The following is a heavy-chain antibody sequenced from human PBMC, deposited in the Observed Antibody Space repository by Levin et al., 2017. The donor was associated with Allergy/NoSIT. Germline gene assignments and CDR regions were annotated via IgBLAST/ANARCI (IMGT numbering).Heavy chain of an antibody. D-gene: IGHD3-10*01. CDR3: ARDDDDGALDY. CDR1: GFTFSSYG. CDR2: IWYDGSNK. V-gene: IGHV3-33*01. Sequence: LSLTCAASGFTFSSYGLHWVRQAPGKGLEWVAVIWYDGSNKYYADSVKGRFTISRDNSKNTLYLQMNSLRAEDTAVYYCARDDDDGALDYWGQGTLVTVSS. J-gene: IGHJ4*02.